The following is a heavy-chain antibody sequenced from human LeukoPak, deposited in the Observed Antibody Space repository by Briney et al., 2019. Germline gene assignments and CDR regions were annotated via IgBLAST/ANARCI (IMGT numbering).Heavy chain of an antibody. D-gene: IGHD6-19*01. V-gene: IGHV1-18*01. CDR2: ISGYNGDT. CDR1: GFIFTKYG. Sequence: ASVKVSCKASGFIFTKYGISWVRQAPGQGLEWVGWISGYNGDTHYAQKLQGRVTMTTDTSTTTAYMELRSLTPDDTAFYYCARDPSNTSGWKTWFDTWGQGTLVTVSS. CDR3: ARDPSNTSGWKTWFDT. J-gene: IGHJ5*02.